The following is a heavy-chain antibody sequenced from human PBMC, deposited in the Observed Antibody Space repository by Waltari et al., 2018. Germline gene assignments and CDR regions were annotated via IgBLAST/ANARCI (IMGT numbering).Heavy chain of an antibody. Sequence: QVQLVESGGGVVHPGRSLRLSGEASGFTFSYHAMNWVRQAPGKGLEWVAGISYDGSDEYYADSVRGRFTISRDDSKDTVNLQMNSLRPEDTAFYYCARDGPLQIQSWYSFDYWGQGTLVTVSS. J-gene: IGHJ4*02. CDR2: ISYDGSDE. V-gene: IGHV3-30*07. CDR3: ARDGPLQIQSWYSFDY. CDR1: GFTFSYHA. D-gene: IGHD5-18*01.